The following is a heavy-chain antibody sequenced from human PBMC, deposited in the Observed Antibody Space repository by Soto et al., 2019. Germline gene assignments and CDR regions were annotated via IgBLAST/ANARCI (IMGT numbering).Heavy chain of an antibody. CDR3: ARGYSYGYFDF. Sequence: SETLSLTCTVSGGSISSGGYSWSWIRQPPGKGLEWIGYIYHSGSTYYNPSLKSRVTISVDRSKNQFSLKLSSVTAADTAVYYCARGYSYGYFDFPGQAILVSVAS. V-gene: IGHV4-30-2*01. D-gene: IGHD5-18*01. J-gene: IGHJ4*02. CDR1: GGSISSGGYS. CDR2: IYHSGST.